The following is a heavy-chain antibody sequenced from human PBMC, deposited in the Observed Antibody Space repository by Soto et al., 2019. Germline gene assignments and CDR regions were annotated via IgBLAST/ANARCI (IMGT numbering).Heavy chain of an antibody. CDR1: GFPFSSYS. CDR3: ARAVLPSIVGAVDY. V-gene: IGHV3-21*01. D-gene: IGHD1-26*01. J-gene: IGHJ4*02. CDR2: ISYSSTYI. Sequence: EVQLVESGGGLVKPGGSLRLSCAASGFPFSSYSMNWVRQAPGKGLEWVSSISYSSTYIYYADSVQGRFTISRDNAKNSRYLPMNSLRAEDTAVYYCARAVLPSIVGAVDYWGQGTLVTVSS.